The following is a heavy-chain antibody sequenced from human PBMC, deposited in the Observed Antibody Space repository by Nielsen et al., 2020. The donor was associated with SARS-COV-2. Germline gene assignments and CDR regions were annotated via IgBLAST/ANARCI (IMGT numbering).Heavy chain of an antibody. CDR2: INPSGSGT. CDR3: ARVDGVVIFHYYMDV. CDR1: GFTFSSTW. D-gene: IGHD3-16*02. V-gene: IGHV3-74*01. Sequence: GESLKISCSASGFTFSSTWMDWVRQAPGQGLVWVSRINPSGSGTAYADSVKGRFAVSRDNAGNTVVLQIHSLRVEDTAVYYCARVDGVVIFHYYMDVWGEGTSVTVSS. J-gene: IGHJ6*03.